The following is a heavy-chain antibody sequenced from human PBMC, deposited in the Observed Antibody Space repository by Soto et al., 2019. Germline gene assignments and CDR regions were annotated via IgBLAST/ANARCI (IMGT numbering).Heavy chain of an antibody. CDR1: GYTFTSYG. Sequence: ASVKVSCKASGYTFTSYGISWVRQAPGQGLEWMGWISAYNGNTNYAQKLQGRVTMTTDTSTSTAYMELRSLRSDDTAVYYCARDDYACYYYYCYGMDVWGRESTDTVSS. D-gene: IGHD4-17*01. CDR3: ARDDYACYYYYCYGMDV. CDR2: ISAYNGNT. V-gene: IGHV1-18*04. J-gene: IGHJ6*02.